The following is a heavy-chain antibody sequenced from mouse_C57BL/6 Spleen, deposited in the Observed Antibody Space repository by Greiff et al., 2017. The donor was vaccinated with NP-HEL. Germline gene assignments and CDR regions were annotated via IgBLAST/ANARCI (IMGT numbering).Heavy chain of an antibody. Sequence: QVQLQQSGAELVRPGSSVKLSCKASGYTFTSYWMDWVKQRPGQGLEWIGNIYPSDSETHYNQKFKDKATLTVDKSSSTAYMQLSSLTSEDSAVYYCARRYYGSSYRYFDYWGQGTTLTVSS. V-gene: IGHV1-61*01. J-gene: IGHJ2*01. CDR1: GYTFTSYW. CDR2: IYPSDSET. D-gene: IGHD1-1*01. CDR3: ARRYYGSSYRYFDY.